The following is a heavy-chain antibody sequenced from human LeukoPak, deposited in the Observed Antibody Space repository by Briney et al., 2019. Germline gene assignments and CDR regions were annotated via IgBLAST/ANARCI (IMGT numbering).Heavy chain of an antibody. J-gene: IGHJ4*02. CDR3: ARGARLGYSYGYVAHY. CDR1: GGTFSSYA. D-gene: IGHD5-18*01. Sequence: SVKVSCKASGGTFSSYAISWVRQAPGQGLEWMGGIIPIFGTASYAQKFQGRVTITADESTSTAYMELSSLRSEDTAVYYCARGARLGYSYGYVAHYWGQGTLVTVSS. V-gene: IGHV1-69*01. CDR2: IIPIFGTA.